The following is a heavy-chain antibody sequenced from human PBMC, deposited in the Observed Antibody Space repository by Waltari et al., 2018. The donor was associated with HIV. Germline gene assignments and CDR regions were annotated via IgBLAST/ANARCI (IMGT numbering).Heavy chain of an antibody. V-gene: IGHV1-8*01. CDR3: ARVGRYYYDSSGYPMGV. Sequence: QVQLVQSGAEVKKPGASVKVSCKASGYTFTSYDINWVRQATGQGLEWMGWMNPNRGNTGYAKKFQGRVTMTRNTSISTAYRELSSLRSEDTAVYYCARVGRYYYDSSGYPMGVWGQGTTVTVSS. D-gene: IGHD3-22*01. J-gene: IGHJ6*02. CDR2: MNPNRGNT. CDR1: GYTFTSYD.